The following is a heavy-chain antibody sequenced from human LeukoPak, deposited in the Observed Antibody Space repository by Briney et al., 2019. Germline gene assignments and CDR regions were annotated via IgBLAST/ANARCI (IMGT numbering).Heavy chain of an antibody. D-gene: IGHD6-13*01. J-gene: IGHJ4*02. CDR1: GFTLNTNY. V-gene: IGHV3-66*01. Sequence: GGSLRLSCAASGFTLNTNYMNWVRQVPGKGLEWVSVIYAGSNTYYADSVKERFTISRDNSRNTLYLQMNSLRGDDTAVYYCAREVYSSTWFDLWGQGTLVTVSS. CDR3: AREVYSSTWFDL. CDR2: IYAGSNT.